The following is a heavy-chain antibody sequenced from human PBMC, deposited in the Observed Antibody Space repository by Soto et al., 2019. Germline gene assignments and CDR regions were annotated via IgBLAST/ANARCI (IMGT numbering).Heavy chain of an antibody. CDR2: ISAYNGNT. Sequence: GASVKVSWKASGYTFTSYGISWVRQAPGQGLEWMGWISAYNGNTNYAQKLQGRVTMTTDTSTSTAYMELRSLRSDDTAVYYCARVLLLQQLGAFDISAQGTMVTVSS. V-gene: IGHV1-18*01. CDR3: ARVLLLQQLGAFDI. CDR1: GYTFTSYG. J-gene: IGHJ3*02. D-gene: IGHD6-13*01.